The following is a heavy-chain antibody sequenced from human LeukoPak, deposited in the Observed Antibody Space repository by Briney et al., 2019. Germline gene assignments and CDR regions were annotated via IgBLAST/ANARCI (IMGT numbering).Heavy chain of an antibody. CDR3: ARADYGDKFDP. CDR2: ISAYNGNT. V-gene: IGHV1-18*01. CDR1: GYTFNSYG. Sequence: ASVKVSCKASGYTFNSYGISWVRQAPGQGLEWMGWISAYNGNTNYAQKLQGRVTMTTDTSTSTAYMELRNLRSDDTAVYYCARADYGDKFDPWGQGTLVTVSS. D-gene: IGHD4-23*01. J-gene: IGHJ5*02.